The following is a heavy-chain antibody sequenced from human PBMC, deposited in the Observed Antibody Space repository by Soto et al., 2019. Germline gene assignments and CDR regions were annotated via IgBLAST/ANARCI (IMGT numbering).Heavy chain of an antibody. V-gene: IGHV4-4*09. J-gene: IGHJ4*02. D-gene: IGHD6-13*01. CDR2: IYFSGST. CDR1: GGSMNGYY. Sequence: SETLSLTCSVSGGSMNGYYWSWIRQTPGQGLERLGFIYFSGSTRYNPSLMSRLTISLDKSKRQFSMSLSSVTAADTAVYYCARSVATPGTNIDFWGQGTLVTVSS. CDR3: ARSVATPGTNIDF.